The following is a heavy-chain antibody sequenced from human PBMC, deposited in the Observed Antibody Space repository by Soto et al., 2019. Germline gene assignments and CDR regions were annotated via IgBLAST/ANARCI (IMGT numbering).Heavy chain of an antibody. CDR2: ISAYNGNT. CDR3: ARDGAFYYNTSGWTGFDY. Sequence: QVQLVQSGAEVKKPGASVKVPCKASGYTFSSYGISWVRQAPGQGLEWMGWISAYNGNTNYAQKFQGRVTMTTDTSTRTAYMELRSLRSDDTAVYYCARDGAFYYNTSGWTGFDYWGQGTLVTVSS. CDR1: GYTFSSYG. V-gene: IGHV1-18*01. J-gene: IGHJ4*02. D-gene: IGHD3-22*01.